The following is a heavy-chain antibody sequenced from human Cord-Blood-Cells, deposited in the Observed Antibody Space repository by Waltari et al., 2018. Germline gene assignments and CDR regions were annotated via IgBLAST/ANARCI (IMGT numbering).Heavy chain of an antibody. J-gene: IGHJ5*02. D-gene: IGHD2-2*01. CDR1: GGSFSRGNW. CDR2: IYHSGST. Sequence: QVQLQESGPGLVKPSGTLSLPCAVSGGSFSRGNWWSWVRQPPGTGLEWIGEIYHSGSTNYNPSLKSRVTISVDKSKNQFSLKLSSVTAADTAVYYCASRHCSSTSCYLYNWFDPWGQGTLVTVSS. CDR3: ASRHCSSTSCYLYNWFDP. V-gene: IGHV4-4*02.